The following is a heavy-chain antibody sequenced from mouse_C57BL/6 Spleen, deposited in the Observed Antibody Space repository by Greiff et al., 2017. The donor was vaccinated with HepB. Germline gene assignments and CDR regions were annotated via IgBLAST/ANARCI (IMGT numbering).Heavy chain of an antibody. D-gene: IGHD1-1*01. J-gene: IGHJ4*01. CDR2: ISNGGGST. CDR3: ARDGDEAMDY. V-gene: IGHV5-12*01. CDR1: GFTFSDYY. Sequence: EVMLVESGGGLVQPGGSLKLSCAASGFTFSDYYMYWVRQTPEKRLEWVAYISNGGGSTYYPDTVKGRFTISRDNAKNTLYLQMSRLKSEDTAMYCCARDGDEAMDYWGQGTSVTVSS.